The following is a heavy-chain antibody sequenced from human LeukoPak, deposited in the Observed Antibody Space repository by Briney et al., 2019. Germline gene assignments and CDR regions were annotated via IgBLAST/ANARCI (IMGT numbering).Heavy chain of an antibody. V-gene: IGHV1-46*01. Sequence: ASVKVSCKASGYTFTSYYMHWVRQAPGQGLEWMGIINPSGGSTSYAQKFQGRVTMTRDMSTSTVYMELSSLRSEDTAVYYCASRASSGWYYYYYMDVWGKGTTVTVSS. J-gene: IGHJ6*03. CDR2: INPSGGST. CDR1: GYTFTSYY. CDR3: ASRASSGWYYYYYMDV. D-gene: IGHD6-19*01.